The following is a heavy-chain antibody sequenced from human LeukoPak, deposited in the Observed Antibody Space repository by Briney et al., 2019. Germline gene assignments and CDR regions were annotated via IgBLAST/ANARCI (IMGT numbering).Heavy chain of an antibody. V-gene: IGHV4-39*07. D-gene: IGHD5-18*01. Sequence: SETLSLTCTVSGGSISSSSYYWGWIRQPPGKGLEWIGSIYYSGSTYYNPSLKSRVTISVDTSKNQFSLKLSSVTAADTAVYYCARNGYSDDAFDIWGQGAMVTVSS. CDR2: IYYSGST. J-gene: IGHJ3*02. CDR1: GGSISSSSYY. CDR3: ARNGYSDDAFDI.